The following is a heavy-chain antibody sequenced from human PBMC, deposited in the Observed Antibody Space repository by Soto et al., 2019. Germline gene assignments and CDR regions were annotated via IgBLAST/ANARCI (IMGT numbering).Heavy chain of an antibody. CDR3: ARDLKSEGEENWFDP. V-gene: IGHV4-38-2*02. CDR1: GYSISSGYY. CDR2: IYHSGST. J-gene: IGHJ5*02. Sequence: SETLSLTCAVSGYSISSGYYWGWIRQPPGKGLEWIGSIYHSGSTYYNPSLKSRVTISVDTSKNQFSLKLSSVTAADTAVYYCARDLKSEGEENWFDPWGQGTLVTVSS. D-gene: IGHD1-26*01.